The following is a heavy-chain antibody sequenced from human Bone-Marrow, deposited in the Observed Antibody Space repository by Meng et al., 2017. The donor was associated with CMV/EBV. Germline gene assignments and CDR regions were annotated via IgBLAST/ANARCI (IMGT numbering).Heavy chain of an antibody. CDR2: ISYDGSNK. J-gene: IGHJ4*02. V-gene: IGHV3-30*09. Sequence: GESLKISCAASGFTFSSYWMHWVRQAPGKGLEWVAFISYDGSNKYYADSVKGRFAISRDSSRNTLYLQMNSLRAEDTAMYYCSRVKAAAHEMMVITLDYWGQGILVTVSS. D-gene: IGHD2-21*01. CDR3: SRVKAAAHEMMVITLDY. CDR1: GFTFSSYW.